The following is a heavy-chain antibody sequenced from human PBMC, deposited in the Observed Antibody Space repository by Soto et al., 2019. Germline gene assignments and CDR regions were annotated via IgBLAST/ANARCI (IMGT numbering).Heavy chain of an antibody. CDR2: IKSKTDGGTT. Sequence: GGSLRLSCAASGFTFSNAWVNWVRQAPGKGLEWVGRIKSKTDGGTTDYAAPVKGRFTISRDDSKNTLYLQMNSLKTEDTAVYYCTTDFWSGYYLMDYWGQGTLVTVSS. J-gene: IGHJ4*02. D-gene: IGHD3-3*01. V-gene: IGHV3-15*07. CDR3: TTDFWSGYYLMDY. CDR1: GFTFSNAW.